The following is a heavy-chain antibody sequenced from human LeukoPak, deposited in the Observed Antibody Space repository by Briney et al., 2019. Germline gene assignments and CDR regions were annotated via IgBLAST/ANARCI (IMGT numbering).Heavy chain of an antibody. V-gene: IGHV3-30-3*01. J-gene: IGHJ3*02. CDR1: GFTFSSYA. CDR2: ISYDGSNK. D-gene: IGHD3-16*02. Sequence: PGGSLRLSCAASGFTFSSYAMHWVRQAPGKGLEWVAVISYDGSNKHYADSVKGRFTISRDNSKNTLYLQMNSLRAEDTAVYYCARGHDYVWGSYRPTHDAFDIWGQGTMVTVSS. CDR3: ARGHDYVWGSYRPTHDAFDI.